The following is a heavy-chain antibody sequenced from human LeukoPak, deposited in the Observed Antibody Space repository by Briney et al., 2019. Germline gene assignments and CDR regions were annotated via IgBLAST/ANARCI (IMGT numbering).Heavy chain of an antibody. CDR1: GYTFTGYY. Sequence: ASVKVSCKASGYTFTGYYIHWVRQAPGQGLEWMGWINPNSGGTNYAQKFQGRATMTRDTSIDTAYMELRMLRSDDTAVYYCAREVAARHGVIDYWGQGTLVTVSS. CDR2: INPNSGGT. D-gene: IGHD6-6*01. V-gene: IGHV1-2*02. CDR3: AREVAARHGVIDY. J-gene: IGHJ4*02.